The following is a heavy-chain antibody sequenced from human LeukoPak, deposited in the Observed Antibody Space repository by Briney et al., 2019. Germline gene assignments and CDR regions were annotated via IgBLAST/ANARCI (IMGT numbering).Heavy chain of an antibody. CDR1: GFTFSSYG. CDR2: IWYDGSNK. CDR3: ARGGEYDILTGYYTLYYYYGMDV. D-gene: IGHD3-9*01. J-gene: IGHJ6*04. V-gene: IGHV3-33*01. Sequence: GGSLRLSCAASGFTFSSYGMHWVRQAPGKGLEWVAVIWYDGSNKYYADSVKGRFTISRDNSKNTPYLQMNSLRAEDTAVYYCARGGEYDILTGYYTLYYYYGMDVWGKGTTVTVSS.